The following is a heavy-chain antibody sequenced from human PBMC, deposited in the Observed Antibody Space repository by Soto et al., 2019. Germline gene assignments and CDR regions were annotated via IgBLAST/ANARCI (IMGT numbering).Heavy chain of an antibody. CDR3: ARVLTGSWNWFDP. CDR2: INSDGSRT. V-gene: IGHV3-74*01. CDR1: GFTFSSYW. J-gene: IGHJ5*02. D-gene: IGHD6-13*01. Sequence: EVQLVESGGGLVQPGESLRLSCAASGFTFSSYWMHWVRQAPGKGLVWVSRINSDGSRTNYADSVKGRFTDSRDNAKHTQYLQMNSLRAEDTAVNYCARVLTGSWNWFDPWGQGTVVTFSS.